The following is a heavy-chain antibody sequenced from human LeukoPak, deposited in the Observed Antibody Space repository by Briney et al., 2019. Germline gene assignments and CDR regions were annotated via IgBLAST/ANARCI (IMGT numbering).Heavy chain of an antibody. CDR2: INPNSGGT. CDR3: ARGEDIVVVTAPRGDAFDI. J-gene: IGHJ3*02. D-gene: IGHD2-21*02. V-gene: IGHV1-2*04. Sequence: ASVKVSCKASGYTFTGYYMHWVRQAPGQGLEWMGWINPNSGGTNCAQKFQGWVTMTRDTSISTAYMELSRLRSDDTAVYYCARGEDIVVVTAPRGDAFDIWGQGTMVTVSS. CDR1: GYTFTGYY.